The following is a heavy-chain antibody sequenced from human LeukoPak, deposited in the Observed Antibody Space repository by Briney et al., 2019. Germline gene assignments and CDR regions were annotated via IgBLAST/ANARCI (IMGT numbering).Heavy chain of an antibody. CDR2: IYYSGRT. Sequence: SETLSLTCTVSGGSLNISSYYWGWIRQPPGKGLEWIGSIYYSGRTYYNPSLKSRVTISVDTSANQFSLKLSSVTAPDTAVYYCARHEDRNWYFDHWGQGTLVTVSS. J-gene: IGHJ4*02. CDR1: GGSLNISSYY. CDR3: ARHEDRNWYFDH. V-gene: IGHV4-39*01. D-gene: IGHD1-1*01.